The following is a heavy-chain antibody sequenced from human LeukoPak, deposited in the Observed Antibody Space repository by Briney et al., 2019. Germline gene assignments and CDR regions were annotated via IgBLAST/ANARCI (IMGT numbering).Heavy chain of an antibody. Sequence: AASVKVSCKASGYTFTSYGISWVRQAPGQGLEWMGWISAYNGNTNYAQKLQGRVTMTTDTSTSTAYMELRSLISDDTAVYYCARDRPDGYNLGFDYWGQGTLVTVSS. D-gene: IGHD5-24*01. CDR2: ISAYNGNT. CDR1: GYTFTSYG. V-gene: IGHV1-18*01. CDR3: ARDRPDGYNLGFDY. J-gene: IGHJ4*02.